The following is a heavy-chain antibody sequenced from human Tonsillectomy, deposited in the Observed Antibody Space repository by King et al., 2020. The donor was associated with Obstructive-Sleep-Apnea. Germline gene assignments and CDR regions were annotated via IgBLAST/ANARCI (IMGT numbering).Heavy chain of an antibody. Sequence: VQLVESGGGLVQPGRSLRLSCTASGFTFGDYAMSWFRQAPGKGLEWVGFIRSKAYGGTTEYAASVKGRFTISRDDSKSIAYLQMNSLKTEETAGYYCTSGTLAYCGGDCYSDDAFDIWGQGTMVTVSS. CDR3: TSGTLAYCGGDCYSDDAFDI. D-gene: IGHD2-21*02. V-gene: IGHV3-49*03. J-gene: IGHJ3*02. CDR2: IRSKAYGGTT. CDR1: GFTFGDYA.